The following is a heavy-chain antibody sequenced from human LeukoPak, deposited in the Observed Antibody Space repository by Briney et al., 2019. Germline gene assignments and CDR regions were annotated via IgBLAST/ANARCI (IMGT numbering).Heavy chain of an antibody. CDR3: AISWGRGAFDI. CDR2: ISGSDGST. J-gene: IGHJ3*02. Sequence: GGSLRLSCAASGFTFSTYAMSWVRQAPGKGLEWVSGISGSDGSTYYADSVKGRLTISRDNSKNTLFLQMNSLRADDTAVYHCAISWGRGAFDIWGQGTTVTVSS. V-gene: IGHV3-23*01. D-gene: IGHD7-27*01. CDR1: GFTFSTYA.